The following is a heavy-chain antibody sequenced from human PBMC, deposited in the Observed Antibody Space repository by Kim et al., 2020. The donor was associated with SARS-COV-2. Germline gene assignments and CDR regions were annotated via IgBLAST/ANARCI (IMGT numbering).Heavy chain of an antibody. CDR3: ARGLRRDYFDY. J-gene: IGHJ4*02. CDR2: IYSGGST. CDR1: GFTVSSNY. Sequence: GGSLRLSCAASGFTVSSNYMSWVRQAPGKGLEWVSVIYSGGSTYYADSVKGRFTISRDNSKNTLYLQMNSLRAEDTAVYYCARGLRRDYFDYWGQGTLVTVSS. V-gene: IGHV3-53*01.